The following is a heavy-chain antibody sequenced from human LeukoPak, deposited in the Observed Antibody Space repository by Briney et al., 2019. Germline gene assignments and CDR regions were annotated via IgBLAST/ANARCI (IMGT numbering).Heavy chain of an antibody. J-gene: IGHJ4*02. CDR2: ISYDGGNK. V-gene: IGHV3-30*18. CDR3: AKDKGYSYGVAYYFDY. Sequence: GGSLRLSCAASGFTFSSYGMHWVRQAPGKGLEWVAVISYDGGNKYYADSVKGRFTISRDNSKNTLYLQMNSLRAEDTAVYYCAKDKGYSYGVAYYFDYWGQGTLVTVSS. D-gene: IGHD5-18*01. CDR1: GFTFSSYG.